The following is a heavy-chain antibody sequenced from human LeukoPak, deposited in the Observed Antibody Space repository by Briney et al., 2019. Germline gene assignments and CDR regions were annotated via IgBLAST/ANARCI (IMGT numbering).Heavy chain of an antibody. J-gene: IGHJ2*01. Sequence: KVSCKASGGTFSSYAISWVRQAPGLGLEWMGGIIPIFGTANYAQKFQGRVTITTDESKSTDYMEVRRLRSEDTAVYYCARFDLTPYYYGSGSHHWYFDLWGRGTLVTVSS. CDR2: IIPIFGTA. V-gene: IGHV1-69*05. D-gene: IGHD3-10*01. CDR1: GGTFSSYA. CDR3: ARFDLTPYYYGSGSHHWYFDL.